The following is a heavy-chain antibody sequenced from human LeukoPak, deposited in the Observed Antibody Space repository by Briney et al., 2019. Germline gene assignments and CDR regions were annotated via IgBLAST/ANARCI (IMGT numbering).Heavy chain of an antibody. D-gene: IGHD3-22*01. V-gene: IGHV3-23*01. CDR2: ISGSGGST. J-gene: IGHJ3*02. CDR1: GFTFSSYA. CDR3: AKDLAPIYDSSGYYLDAFDI. Sequence: GGSLRLSCAASGFTFSSYAMSWVRQAPGKGLEWVSAISGSGGSTYYVDSVKGRFTISRDNSKNTLYLQMNSLRAEDTAVYYCAKDLAPIYDSSGYYLDAFDIWGQGTMVTVSS.